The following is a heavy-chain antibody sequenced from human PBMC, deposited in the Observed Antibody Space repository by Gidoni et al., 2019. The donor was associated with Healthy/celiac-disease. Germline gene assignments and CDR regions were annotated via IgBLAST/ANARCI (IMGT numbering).Heavy chain of an antibody. D-gene: IGHD2-2*01. CDR2: INPNSGGT. V-gene: IGHV1-2*02. J-gene: IGHJ6*02. Sequence: QVQLVQSGAEVKKPGASVKVSCKASGYTFTGYYMHWVRQAPGQGLEWMGWINPNSGGTTDAQKFQGRVTMTRDTSICTAYMELSRLRSDDTSVYYCARGSVVVVPAARDYYYYYGMDVWGQGTTVTVSS. CDR1: GYTFTGYY. CDR3: ARGSVVVVPAARDYYYYYGMDV.